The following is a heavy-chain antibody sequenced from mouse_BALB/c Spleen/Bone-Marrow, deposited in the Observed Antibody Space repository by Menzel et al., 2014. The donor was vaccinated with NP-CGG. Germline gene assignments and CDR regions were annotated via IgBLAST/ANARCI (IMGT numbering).Heavy chain of an antibody. CDR1: GFSLTSYG. CDR3: ARGSYYEGAMDY. CDR2: IWAGGST. Sequence: VKLMESGPGLVAPSQSLSIPCTVSGFSLTSYGVHWVRQPPGKVLEWLGVIWAGGSTNYNSALTSRLSISKDNSKSQVFLKMNSLQTDDTAMYYCARGSYYEGAMDYWGQGTSVTVSS. D-gene: IGHD1-1*01. J-gene: IGHJ4*01. V-gene: IGHV2-9*02.